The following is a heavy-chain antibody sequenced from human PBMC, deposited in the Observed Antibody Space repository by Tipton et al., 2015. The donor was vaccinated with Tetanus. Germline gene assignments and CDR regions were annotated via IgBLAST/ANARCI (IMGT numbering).Heavy chain of an antibody. J-gene: IGHJ4*02. Sequence: QSGAEVKKPGSSVRVSCKASGGTFTTYAIAWVREAPGQGLEWMGGIIPIFGTAEYAQRFQGRLSITAGRSTNTAYMELSRLTSEDTAVYYCARSRGGTRVYYAIAFGGQGTLVTVSS. CDR3: ARSRGGTRVYYAIAF. CDR1: GGTFTTYA. V-gene: IGHV1-69*06. CDR2: IIPIFGTA. D-gene: IGHD3-22*01.